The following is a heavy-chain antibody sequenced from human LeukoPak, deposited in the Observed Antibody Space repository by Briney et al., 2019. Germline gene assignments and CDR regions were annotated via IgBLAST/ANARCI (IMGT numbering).Heavy chain of an antibody. Sequence: PSETLSLICAVYGGSFSGYYWSWIRHPPGKGLEWIGEINHSGSTHYNPSLKSRVTISVDTSKNQYYLKLSSVTADDSAVYYCARFPYVLRLKAHRYYFDYWGQGTLVTVSS. J-gene: IGHJ4*02. CDR1: GGSFSGYY. CDR2: INHSGST. V-gene: IGHV4-34*01. D-gene: IGHD2-8*01. CDR3: ARFPYVLRLKAHRYYFDY.